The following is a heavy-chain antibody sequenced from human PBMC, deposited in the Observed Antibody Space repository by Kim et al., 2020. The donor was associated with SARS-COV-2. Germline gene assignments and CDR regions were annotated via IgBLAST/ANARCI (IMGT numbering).Heavy chain of an antibody. CDR3: ARVPYDSSGYSPGFDY. CDR1: GYTFTRYY. D-gene: IGHD3-22*01. Sequence: ASVKVSCKASGYTFTRYYMHWVRQAPGQGLEWMGIINPSGGSTSYAQKFQGRVTMTRDTSTSTVYMELSSLRSEDTAVYYCARVPYDSSGYSPGFDYWGQGTLVTVSS. V-gene: IGHV1-46*01. CDR2: INPSGGST. J-gene: IGHJ4*02.